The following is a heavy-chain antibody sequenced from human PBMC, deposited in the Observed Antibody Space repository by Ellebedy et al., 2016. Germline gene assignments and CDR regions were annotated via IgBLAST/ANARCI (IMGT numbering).Heavy chain of an antibody. CDR1: GFTFSSYA. D-gene: IGHD3-9*01. Sequence: GESLKISCAASGFTFSSYAMSWVRQAPGKGLEWAATVTPTDEVTYYADSVMGRFSISRDNSKSMVFLQMNNLRAEDTAFYFCAKGRTALTLTGYQPIHYFDSWGQGALVTVSS. CDR3: AKGRTALTLTGYQPIHYFDS. V-gene: IGHV3-23*01. CDR2: VTPTDEVT. J-gene: IGHJ4*02.